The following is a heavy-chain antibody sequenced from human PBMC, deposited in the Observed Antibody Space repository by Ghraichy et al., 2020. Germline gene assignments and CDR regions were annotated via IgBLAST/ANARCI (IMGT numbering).Heavy chain of an antibody. CDR1: GGSFSGYY. CDR2: INHSGST. CDR3: ARAPTVGYCSSTSCRGLRYFQH. D-gene: IGHD2-2*01. Sequence: SETLSLTCAVYGGSFSGYYWSWIRQPPGKGLEWIGEINHSGSTNYNPSLKSRVTISVDTSKNQFSLKLSSVTAADTAVYYCARAPTVGYCSSTSCRGLRYFQHWGQGTLVTVSS. V-gene: IGHV4-34*01. J-gene: IGHJ1*01.